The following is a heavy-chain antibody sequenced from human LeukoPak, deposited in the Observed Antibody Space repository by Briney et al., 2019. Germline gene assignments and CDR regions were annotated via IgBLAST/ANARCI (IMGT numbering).Heavy chain of an antibody. D-gene: IGHD2-15*01. Sequence: SETLSLTCTVSGGSISGHHWSWIRQPPGKGLEWIGYIYANNGGNDYNPSLKSRATISVDTSKNQFSLHLNAVTAADTAVYYCARDSAARSDLWGRGTLVTVAS. CDR2: IYANNGGN. J-gene: IGHJ2*01. V-gene: IGHV4-59*11. CDR1: GGSISGHH. CDR3: ARDSAARSDL.